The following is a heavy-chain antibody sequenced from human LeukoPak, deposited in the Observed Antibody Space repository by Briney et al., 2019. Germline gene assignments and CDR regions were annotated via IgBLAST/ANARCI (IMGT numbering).Heavy chain of an antibody. D-gene: IGHD2-8*01. CDR3: ARGLREKVLMVYAVNWFDP. CDR2: INHSGST. Sequence: SETLSLTCAVYGGSFSGYYWSWIRQPPGKGLEWIGEINHSGSTNYNPSLKSRVTISVDTSKNQFSLKLCSVTAADTAVYYCARGLREKVLMVYAVNWFDPWGQGTLVTVSS. CDR1: GGSFSGYY. J-gene: IGHJ5*02. V-gene: IGHV4-34*01.